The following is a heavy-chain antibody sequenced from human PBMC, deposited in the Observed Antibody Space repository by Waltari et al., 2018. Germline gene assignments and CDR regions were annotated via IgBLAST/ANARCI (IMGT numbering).Heavy chain of an antibody. V-gene: IGHV4-31*03. CDR1: GGSISSGGYY. J-gene: IGHJ4*02. CDR3: ARDRRDYYDSSGYPDY. CDR2: IYYSGST. D-gene: IGHD3-22*01. Sequence: QVQLQESGPGLVKPSQTLSLTCTVSGGSISSGGYYWSWIRQHPGKGLEWIGYIYYSGSTYSNPSLKSRVTISVDTSKNQFSLKLSSVTAADTAVYYCARDRRDYYDSSGYPDYWGQGTLVTVSS.